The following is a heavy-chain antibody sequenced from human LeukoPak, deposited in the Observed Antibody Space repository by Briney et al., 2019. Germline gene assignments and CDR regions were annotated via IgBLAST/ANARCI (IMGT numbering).Heavy chain of an antibody. D-gene: IGHD3-3*01. V-gene: IGHV1-46*01. CDR1: GYTFTSYY. CDR3: ARAEWHGMDV. Sequence: ASVNVSCKASGYTFTSYYMHWVRQAPGQGLEWMGIINPSGGSTSCAQKFQGRVTMTRDTSTSTVYMDLSSLRSEDTAVYYCARAEWHGMDVWGQGTTVTVFS. J-gene: IGHJ6*02. CDR2: INPSGGST.